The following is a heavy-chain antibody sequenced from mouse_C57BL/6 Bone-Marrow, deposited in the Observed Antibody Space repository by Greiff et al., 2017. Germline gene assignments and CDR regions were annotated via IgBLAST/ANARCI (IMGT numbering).Heavy chain of an antibody. D-gene: IGHD2-4*01. J-gene: IGHJ4*01. CDR2: IDPSDSDT. CDR1: GYTFTSYW. CDR3: ARHDYDGDYYAMDY. Sequence: QVQLQQPGAELVKPGASVKLSCKASGYTFTSYWMQWVKQRPGQGLEWIGEIDPSDSDTNYNQKFKGKATLTVDTSSSTAYMQLSSLTSEDSAVYYCARHDYDGDYYAMDYWGQGTSVTVSS. V-gene: IGHV1-50*01.